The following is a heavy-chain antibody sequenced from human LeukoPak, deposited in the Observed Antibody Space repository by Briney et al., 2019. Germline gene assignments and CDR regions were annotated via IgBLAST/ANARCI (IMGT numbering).Heavy chain of an antibody. V-gene: IGHV4-59*01. CDR3: ARGSSRWYGYYYYYGMDV. J-gene: IGHJ6*02. CDR2: IYYSGST. CDR1: GGSISSYY. Sequence: SETLSLTCTVSGGSISSYYWSWIRQPPGKGLEWIGYIYYSGSTNYNPSLKSRVTISVDTSKNQFSLKLSSVTAADTAVYYCARGSSRWYGYYYYYGMDVWGQGTTVTVSS. D-gene: IGHD6-13*01.